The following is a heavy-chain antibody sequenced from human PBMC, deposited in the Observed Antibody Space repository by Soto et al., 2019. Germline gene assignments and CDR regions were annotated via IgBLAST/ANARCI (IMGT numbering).Heavy chain of an antibody. CDR2: IIPIFGTA. D-gene: IGHD3-3*01. CDR3: ARDRFGVVIWGGNYYYYGMDV. J-gene: IGHJ6*02. V-gene: IGHV1-69*13. CDR1: GGTFSSYA. Sequence: SVKVSCKASGGTFSSYAISWVRQAPGQGLEWMGGIIPIFGTANYAQKFQGRVTITADESTSTAYMELSSLRSEDTAVYYCARDRFGVVIWGGNYYYYGMDVWG.